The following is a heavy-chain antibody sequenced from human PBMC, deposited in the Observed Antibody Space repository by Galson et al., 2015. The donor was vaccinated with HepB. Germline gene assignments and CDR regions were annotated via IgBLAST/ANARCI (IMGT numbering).Heavy chain of an antibody. D-gene: IGHD3-3*01. CDR1: GYTFTSYA. V-gene: IGHV1-3*01. CDR2: INAGNGNT. J-gene: IGHJ6*02. Sequence: SVKVSCKASGYTFTSYAMHWVRQAPGQRLEWMGWINAGNGNTKYSQKFQGRVTITRDTSASTAYMELSSLRSEDTAVYYCARTYYDFWSGYETVYYGMDVWGQGTTVTVSS. CDR3: ARTYYDFWSGYETVYYGMDV.